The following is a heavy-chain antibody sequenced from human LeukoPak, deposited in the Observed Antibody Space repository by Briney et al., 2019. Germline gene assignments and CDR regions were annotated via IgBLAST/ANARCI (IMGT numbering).Heavy chain of an antibody. J-gene: IGHJ3*02. CDR3: ARRDAFDI. CDR2: IYFSGST. CDR1: GGSISSYC. Sequence: SGTLSLTCTVSGGSISSYCWSWIRQPPGKGLEWIGYIYFSGSTNYNPSLKSRLTISVDTSKNQFSLKLRSVTAADTAVYFCARRDAFDIWGQGTMVTVSS. V-gene: IGHV4-59*08.